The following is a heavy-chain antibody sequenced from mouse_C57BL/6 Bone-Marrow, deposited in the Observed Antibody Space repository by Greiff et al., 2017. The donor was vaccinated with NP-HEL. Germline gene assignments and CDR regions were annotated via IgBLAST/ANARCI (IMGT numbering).Heavy chain of an antibody. CDR3: TRDRGLPTYAMDY. Sequence: EVKVVESGEGLVKPGGSLKLSCAASGFTFSSYAMSWVRQTPEKRLEWVAYISSGGDYIYYADTVKGRFTISRDNARNTLYLQMSSVKSEDTAMYYCTRDRGLPTYAMDYWGQRTSVTVSS. J-gene: IGHJ4*01. V-gene: IGHV5-9-1*02. CDR1: GFTFSSYA. CDR2: ISSGGDYI. D-gene: IGHD2-4*01.